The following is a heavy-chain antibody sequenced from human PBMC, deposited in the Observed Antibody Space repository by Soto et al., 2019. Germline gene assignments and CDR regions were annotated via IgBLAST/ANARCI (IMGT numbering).Heavy chain of an antibody. D-gene: IGHD6-19*01. Sequence: QVQLVQSRAEVKKPGSSVKVSCKASGGTFSSYTISWVRQAPGQGLEWMGRIIPILGIANYAQKFQGRVTITADKSTSTAYMELSSLRSEDTAVYYCARVPDIAVGDNWFDPWGQGTLVTVSS. V-gene: IGHV1-69*02. J-gene: IGHJ5*02. CDR3: ARVPDIAVGDNWFDP. CDR2: IIPILGIA. CDR1: GGTFSSYT.